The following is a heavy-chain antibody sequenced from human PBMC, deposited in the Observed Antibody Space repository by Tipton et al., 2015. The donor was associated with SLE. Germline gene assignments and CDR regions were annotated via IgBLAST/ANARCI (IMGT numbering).Heavy chain of an antibody. J-gene: IGHJ6*02. Sequence: TLSLTCTVSGGSINTSDYFWGWIRQPPGKGLEWIGIVYYSGITYYNPSLQSRISMSVDTSKNQFSLKLNSVTAADSAVFFCARQTATGPYNYYFDAMDVWDQGP. CDR3: ARQTATGPYNYYFDAMDV. CDR1: GGSINTSDYF. V-gene: IGHV4-39*07. CDR2: VYYSGIT. D-gene: IGHD1-1*01.